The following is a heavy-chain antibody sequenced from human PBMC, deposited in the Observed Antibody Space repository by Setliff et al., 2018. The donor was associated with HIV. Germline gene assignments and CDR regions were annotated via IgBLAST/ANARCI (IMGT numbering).Heavy chain of an antibody. Sequence: PGGSLSLSCAASGFTFSAYWMSWVRQAPGKGLERVANIKPDGSDKCYVDSVKGRFTISRDNAKNSVYLEMNSLRDEDTALYYCARVYTHTYDYWSQGTLVTVSS. CDR3: ARVYTHTYDY. CDR1: GFTFSAYW. CDR2: IKPDGSDK. J-gene: IGHJ4*02. D-gene: IGHD1-1*01. V-gene: IGHV3-7*03.